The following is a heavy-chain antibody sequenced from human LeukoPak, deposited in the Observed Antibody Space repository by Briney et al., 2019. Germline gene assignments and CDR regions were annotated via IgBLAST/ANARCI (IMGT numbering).Heavy chain of an antibody. CDR3: AGPVCSRHNDH. V-gene: IGHV1-18*01. J-gene: IGHJ5*02. CDR2: ISAYNGNT. Sequence: ASLKISCKASGYTFTSYGISWVRQAPGHGLEWMSWISAYNGNTNYAQKLQGRVTMTTDTSTSTADMELRSLRSDDTAVYYFAGPVCSRHNDHWGQGILVTASS. CDR1: GYTFTSYG. D-gene: IGHD3-16*01.